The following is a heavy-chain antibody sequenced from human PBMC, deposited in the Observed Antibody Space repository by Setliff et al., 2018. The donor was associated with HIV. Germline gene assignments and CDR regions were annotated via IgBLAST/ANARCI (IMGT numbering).Heavy chain of an antibody. Sequence: ASVKVSCKASGGTFSSYAISWVRQAPGQGLEWMGGIIPIFGTANYAQKFQGRVTITTDESTSTAYMELSSLRSEDTAVYYCARVGVVVVAAHPGSAFDIRGQGTMVTVSS. V-gene: IGHV1-69*05. CDR2: IIPIFGTA. J-gene: IGHJ3*02. CDR3: ARVGVVVVAAHPGSAFDI. D-gene: IGHD2-15*01. CDR1: GGTFSSYA.